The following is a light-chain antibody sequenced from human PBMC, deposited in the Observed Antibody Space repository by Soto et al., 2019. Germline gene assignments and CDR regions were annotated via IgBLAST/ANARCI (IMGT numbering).Light chain of an antibody. J-gene: IGKJ4*01. CDR3: QQYNSYSPVT. Sequence: DIQMTQSPSTLSASVGDRVTITCRASQSISSWLAWYQQKPGKAPKLLIYDASSLESGVPSRFIGSRSGTEFTLTISSLQPADFATYYCQQYNSYSPVTFGGGTKVEI. CDR1: QSISSW. CDR2: DAS. V-gene: IGKV1-5*01.